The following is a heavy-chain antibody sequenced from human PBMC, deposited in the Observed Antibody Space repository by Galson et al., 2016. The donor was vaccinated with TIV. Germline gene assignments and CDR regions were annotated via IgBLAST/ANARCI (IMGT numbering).Heavy chain of an antibody. CDR3: ARDRVVDATYYYYYYGMDV. D-gene: IGHD2-15*01. V-gene: IGHV1-69*10. CDR1: GGTLSNYG. CDR2: IILSLGTT. Sequence: SVKVSCKASGGTLSNYGISWVRRAPGQGLEWMGGIILSLGTTNYAQRFLGRVTISTDKVMSEVYMEVTGLTSDDTAFYYCARDRVVDATYYYYYYGMDVWGQGTAVTVSS. J-gene: IGHJ6*02.